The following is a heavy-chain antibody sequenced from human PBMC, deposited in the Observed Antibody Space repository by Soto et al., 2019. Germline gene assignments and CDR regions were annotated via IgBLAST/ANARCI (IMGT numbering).Heavy chain of an antibody. J-gene: IGHJ4*02. CDR1: GFTVSSNY. CDR3: ASNRLGRYTDGYYFDY. CDR2: IYSGGST. D-gene: IGHD1-26*01. V-gene: IGHV3-53*01. Sequence: GGSLRLSCAASGFTVSSNYMSWVRQAPGKGLEWFSVIYSGGSTYYADSVKGRFTISRDNSKNTLYLQLNGLRAEDTAVYYCASNRLGRYTDGYYFDYWGQGTLVTVSS.